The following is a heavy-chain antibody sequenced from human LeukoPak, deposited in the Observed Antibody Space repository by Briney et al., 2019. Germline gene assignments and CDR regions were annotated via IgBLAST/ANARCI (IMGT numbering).Heavy chain of an antibody. CDR2: ISSSSSYI. D-gene: IGHD5-24*01. Sequence: GGSLRLSCAASGFTFSSYSMNWVRQAPGKGLEWVSSISSSSSYIYYADSVKGRFTISRDNAKNSLYLQMNSPRAEDTAVYYCARGGKYLLYRRDGYNLKADYWAREPWSPSPQ. V-gene: IGHV3-21*01. J-gene: IGHJ4*02. CDR1: GFTFSSYS. CDR3: ARGGKYLLYRRDGYNLKADY.